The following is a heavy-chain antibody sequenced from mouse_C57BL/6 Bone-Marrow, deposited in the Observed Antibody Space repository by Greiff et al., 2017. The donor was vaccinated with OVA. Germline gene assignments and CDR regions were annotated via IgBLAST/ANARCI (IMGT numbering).Heavy chain of an antibody. D-gene: IGHD3-1*01. J-gene: IGHJ3*01. CDR1: GFTFSSYG. V-gene: IGHV5-6*01. CDR2: ISSGGSYT. CDR3: ARPRTARAPAWFAY. Sequence: EVQVVESGGDLVKPGGSLKLSCAASGFTFSSYGMSWVRQTPDKRLEWVATISSGGSYTYYPDSVKGRFTISRDNAKNTLYLQMSSLKSEDTAMYYCARPRTARAPAWFAYWGQGTLVTVSA.